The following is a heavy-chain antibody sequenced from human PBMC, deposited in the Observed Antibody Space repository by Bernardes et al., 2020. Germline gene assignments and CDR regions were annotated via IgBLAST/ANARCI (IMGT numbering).Heavy chain of an antibody. CDR3: ARFARRGYSYGDYYYYMDV. Sequence: ASVKVSCKASGYTFTGYYMHWVRQAPGQGLEWMGWINPNSGGTTYAQKFQGWVTMTRDTSISTAYMELSRLRSDDTAVYYCARFARRGYSYGDYYYYMDVWGKGTTVTVSS. J-gene: IGHJ6*03. CDR1: GYTFTGYY. V-gene: IGHV1-2*04. D-gene: IGHD5-18*01. CDR2: INPNSGGT.